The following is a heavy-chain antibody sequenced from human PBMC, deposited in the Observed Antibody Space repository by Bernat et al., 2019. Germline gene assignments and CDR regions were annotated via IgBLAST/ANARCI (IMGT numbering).Heavy chain of an antibody. CDR2: ISYDGSNK. V-gene: IGHV3-30-3*01. J-gene: IGHJ4*02. D-gene: IGHD6-6*01. Sequence: QVQLVESGGGVVQPGRSLRLSCAASGFTFSSYAMHWVRQAPGKGLEWVAVISYDGSNKYYPDPVRGRFTISRDNAKNTLYLQMNSLGAEDPAVYYGARGLRGGGGSSSELDYWGQGTLVTVSS. CDR1: GFTFSSYA. CDR3: ARGLRGGGGSSSELDY.